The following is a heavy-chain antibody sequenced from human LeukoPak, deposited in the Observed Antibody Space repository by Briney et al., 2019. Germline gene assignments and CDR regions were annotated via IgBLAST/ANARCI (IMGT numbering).Heavy chain of an antibody. V-gene: IGHV3-11*04. J-gene: IGHJ4*02. CDR3: AREERTYYDILTKPSEY. CDR2: ISSSGSTI. CDR1: GFTFSDYY. Sequence: PGGSLRLSCAASGFTFSDYYMSWIRQAPGKGLEWVSYISSSGSTIYYADSVKGRFTTSRDNAKNSLYLQMNSLRAEDTAVYYCAREERTYYDILTKPSEYWGQGTLVTVSS. D-gene: IGHD3-9*01.